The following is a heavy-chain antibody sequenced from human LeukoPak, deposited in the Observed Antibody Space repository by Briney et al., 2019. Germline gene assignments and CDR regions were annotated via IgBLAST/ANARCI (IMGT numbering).Heavy chain of an antibody. D-gene: IGHD3-10*01. J-gene: IGHJ3*02. Sequence: GGSLRLSCAASGFTFSSYSMNWVRQAPGKGLEWVSSISSSSSYMYYADSVKGRFTISRDNAKNSLYLQMNSLRAEDTAVYYCAKYHGSGSYYNFHAFDIWGQGAMVTVSS. CDR3: AKYHGSGSYYNFHAFDI. CDR2: ISSSSSYM. V-gene: IGHV3-21*04. CDR1: GFTFSSYS.